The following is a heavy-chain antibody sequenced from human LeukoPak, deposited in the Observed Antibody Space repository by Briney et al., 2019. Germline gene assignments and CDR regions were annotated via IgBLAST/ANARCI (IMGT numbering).Heavy chain of an antibody. D-gene: IGHD3-16*01. CDR1: GFTVSSYC. J-gene: IGHJ6*02. V-gene: IGHV3-7*03. Sequence: PGGSLRISCAASGFTVSSYCMNWARQDPGKGLEWVASINHNGNVNYYVDSVKGRFTISRDNAKNSLYLQMSNLRAEDTAVYSCARGGGLDVWGQGATVTVSS. CDR2: INHNGNVN. CDR3: ARGGGLDV.